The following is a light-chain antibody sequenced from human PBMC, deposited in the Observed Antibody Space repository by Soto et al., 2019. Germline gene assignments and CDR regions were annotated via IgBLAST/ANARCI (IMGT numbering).Light chain of an antibody. CDR2: GAS. J-gene: IGKJ4*01. Sequence: DIVLTQSPGTLSLSPGESVTLSCRASQSVSSSHLAWYQQKPGQAPRLFIYGASRRATGIPDRFSGSGSGTHCTLTISRLQPEDFAVYSCQHYGNSLTFGGGTKVEIK. CDR1: QSVSSSH. CDR3: QHYGNSLT. V-gene: IGKV3-20*01.